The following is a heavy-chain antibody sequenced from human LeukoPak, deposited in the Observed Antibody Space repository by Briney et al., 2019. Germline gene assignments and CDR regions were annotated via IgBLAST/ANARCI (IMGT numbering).Heavy chain of an antibody. Sequence: TGGSLRLSCAASGFTFSTYRMSWVRQAPGKGLEWVAHIKQDGSQEYYVGSVKGRFTISRDNAKNSLYLQMNSLRVEDTAVYYCARGVPYPSWSGPHYSDYWGQGTLVTVSS. D-gene: IGHD3-3*01. CDR2: IKQDGSQE. V-gene: IGHV3-7*01. CDR1: GFTFSTYR. CDR3: ARGVPYPSWSGPHYSDY. J-gene: IGHJ4*02.